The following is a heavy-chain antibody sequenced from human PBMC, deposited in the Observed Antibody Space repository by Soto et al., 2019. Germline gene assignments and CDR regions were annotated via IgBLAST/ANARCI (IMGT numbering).Heavy chain of an antibody. V-gene: IGHV3-23*01. D-gene: IGHD3-16*02. J-gene: IGHJ4*02. CDR1: GFTFSSYA. CDR3: AKTALYDYIWGSYRSLYFDY. CDR2: ISGSGGST. Sequence: GGSLRLSCAASGFTFSSYAMSWVRQAPGKGLEWVSAISGSGGSTYYADSVKGRFTISRDNSKNTLYLQMNSLRAEDTAVYYCAKTALYDYIWGSYRSLYFDYWGQGTLVTVSS.